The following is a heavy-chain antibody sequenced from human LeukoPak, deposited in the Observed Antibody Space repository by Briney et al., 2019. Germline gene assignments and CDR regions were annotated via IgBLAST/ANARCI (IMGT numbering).Heavy chain of an antibody. J-gene: IGHJ4*02. V-gene: IGHV5-51*01. CDR1: GYSFTNHW. CDR2: IYPGDSDT. Sequence: GESLKISCKGSGYSFTNHWIGWVRQMPGKGLEWMGIIYPGDSDTRYSPSFQGQVTISADKSISTAYLQWSSLKASDTAMYYCARQSNYYDSSGDFDYWGQGTLVTVSS. CDR3: ARQSNYYDSSGDFDY. D-gene: IGHD3-22*01.